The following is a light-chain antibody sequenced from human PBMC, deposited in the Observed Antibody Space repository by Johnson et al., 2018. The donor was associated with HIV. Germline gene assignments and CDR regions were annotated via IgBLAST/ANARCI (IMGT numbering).Light chain of an antibody. CDR1: SSNIGNNY. CDR2: ENN. J-gene: IGLJ1*01. CDR3: GTWDSSLSVYV. V-gene: IGLV1-51*02. Sequence: QSVLTQPPSVSAAPGQKVTFSCSGSSSNIGNNYVSWYQQFPGTAPKLLIYENNKRPSGIPDRFSGSKSGTSATLGITGLQTGDEVDYYCGTWDSSLSVYVFGTGTKVTVL.